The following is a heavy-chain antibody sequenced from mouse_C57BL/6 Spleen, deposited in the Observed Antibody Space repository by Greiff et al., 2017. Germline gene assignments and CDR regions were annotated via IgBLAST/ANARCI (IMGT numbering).Heavy chain of an antibody. V-gene: IGHV1-82*01. CDR3: ARTEDSSGYDDFDD. CDR2: IYPGDGDT. CDR1: GYAFSSSW. D-gene: IGHD3-2*02. Sequence: VQLQQSGPELVKPGASVKISCKASGYAFSSSWMNWVKQRPGKGLEWIGRIYPGDGDTNYNGKFKGKATLTADKSSSTAYMQLSSLTSEDSAVYFCARTEDSSGYDDFDDWGQGTTLTVSS. J-gene: IGHJ2*01.